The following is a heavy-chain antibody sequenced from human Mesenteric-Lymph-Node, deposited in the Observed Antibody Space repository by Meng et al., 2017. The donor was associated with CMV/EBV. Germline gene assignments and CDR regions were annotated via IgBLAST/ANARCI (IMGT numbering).Heavy chain of an antibody. D-gene: IGHD6-6*01. CDR2: MFHTGST. J-gene: IGHJ4*02. Sequence: VVSGVSISSNHWWTWVRQPPGKGLEWLAEMFHTGSTNYSPSLKSRITIWLDKSKNQFSLNLTSVTAADTAIYFCAGDSIAPSRPLEYWGRGTLLTVSS. CDR3: AGDSIAPSRPLEY. V-gene: IGHV4-4*01. CDR1: GVSISSNHW.